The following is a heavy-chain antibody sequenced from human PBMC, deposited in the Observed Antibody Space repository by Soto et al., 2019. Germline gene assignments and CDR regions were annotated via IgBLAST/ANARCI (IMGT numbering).Heavy chain of an antibody. J-gene: IGHJ6*02. CDR2: INAGNGNT. CDR3: ATSPDTVDYYYYGMDV. D-gene: IGHD6-19*01. CDR1: GYAFTSYA. Sequence: ASVKVSCKASGYAFTSYAMHWVRQAPGQRLEWMGWINAGNGNTKYSQKFQGRVTITRDTSASTAYMELSSLRSEDTAVYYCATSPDTVDYYYYGMDVWGQGTTVTVSS. V-gene: IGHV1-3*01.